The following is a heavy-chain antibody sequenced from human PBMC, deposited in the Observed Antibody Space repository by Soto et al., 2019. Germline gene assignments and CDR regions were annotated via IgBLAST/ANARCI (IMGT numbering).Heavy chain of an antibody. V-gene: IGHV1-69*13. CDR1: GGTFSSYA. J-gene: IGHJ3*02. D-gene: IGHD2-15*01. CDR2: IIPIFGTA. Sequence: ASVKVSCKASGGTFSSYAISWVRQAPGQGLEWMGGIIPIFGTANYAQKFQGRVTITADESTSTADMELSSLRSEDTAVYYCALELGYCSGGSCGLDAFEIWCQVTMVTVSS. CDR3: ALELGYCSGGSCGLDAFEI.